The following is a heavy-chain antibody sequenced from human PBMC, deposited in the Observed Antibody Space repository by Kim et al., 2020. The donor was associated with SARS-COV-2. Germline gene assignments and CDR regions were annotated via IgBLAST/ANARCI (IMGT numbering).Heavy chain of an antibody. V-gene: IGHV4-39*07. CDR2: IYYSGST. CDR1: GGSISSSSYY. Sequence: SETLSLTCTVSGGSISSSSYYWGWIRQPPGKGLEWIGSIYYSGSTYYNPSLKSRVTISVDTSKNQFSLKLSSVTAADTAVYYCARASWENGSSGWYRGFYGTNWFDPWGQGTLVTVSS. J-gene: IGHJ5*02. D-gene: IGHD6-19*01. CDR3: ARASWENGSSGWYRGFYGTNWFDP.